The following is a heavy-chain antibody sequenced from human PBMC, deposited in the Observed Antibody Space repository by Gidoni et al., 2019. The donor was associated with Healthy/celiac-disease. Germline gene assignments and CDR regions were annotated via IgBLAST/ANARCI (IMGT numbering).Heavy chain of an antibody. Sequence: EVQLVESGGGLVQPGGSLRLSCAASDFTFSRYWMSWVRQAPGKGLEWVANIKQDGSEKYYVDSVKGRFTISRDNAKNSLYLQMNSLRAEDTAVYYCAREMERYGELDAFDIWGQGTMVTVSS. CDR2: IKQDGSEK. CDR1: DFTFSRYW. V-gene: IGHV3-7*01. D-gene: IGHD4-17*01. J-gene: IGHJ3*02. CDR3: AREMERYGELDAFDI.